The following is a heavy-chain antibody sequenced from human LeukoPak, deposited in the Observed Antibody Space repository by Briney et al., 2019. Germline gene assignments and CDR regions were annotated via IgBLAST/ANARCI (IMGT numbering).Heavy chain of an antibody. CDR1: GFTFSSYA. Sequence: GGSLRLSCAASGFTFSSYAMSWVRQAPGKGLVCVSSISGSCGSTYYADSVKGRFTISGDNSKNTLYLQMSSLRAEDTALYYCAKEVGLSAAGTRGDFDYWGQGNLVTVSS. CDR3: AKEVGLSAAGTRGDFDY. V-gene: IGHV3-23*01. D-gene: IGHD6-13*01. CDR2: ISGSCGST. J-gene: IGHJ4*02.